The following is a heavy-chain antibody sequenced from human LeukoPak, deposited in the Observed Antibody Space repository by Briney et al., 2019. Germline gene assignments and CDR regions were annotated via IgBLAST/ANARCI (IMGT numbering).Heavy chain of an antibody. CDR3: ARDPGPGGYYSSVSCSFDY. J-gene: IGHJ4*02. Sequence: SQTLSLTCAISGDSVSSNSAAWNWIRQSPSRGLEWLGRTYYRSKWYNDYAVSVKSRITINPDTSKNQFSLQLNSVTPEDTAVYYCARDPGPGGYYSSVSCSFDYWGQGTLVTVSS. V-gene: IGHV6-1*01. CDR1: GDSVSSNSAA. CDR2: TYYRSKWYN. D-gene: IGHD2-2*01.